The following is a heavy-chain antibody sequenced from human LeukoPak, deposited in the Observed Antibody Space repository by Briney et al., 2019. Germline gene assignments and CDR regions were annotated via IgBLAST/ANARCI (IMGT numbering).Heavy chain of an antibody. Sequence: ERIGWISAYNGNTNYAQKLQGRVTMTTATSTSTAYMELRSLTSDDTAVYYCARDGGYSASRAFDIWGQGTMATVSS. CDR2: ISAYNGNT. V-gene: IGHV1-18*01. CDR3: ARDGGYSASRAFDI. J-gene: IGHJ3*02. D-gene: IGHD5-12*01.